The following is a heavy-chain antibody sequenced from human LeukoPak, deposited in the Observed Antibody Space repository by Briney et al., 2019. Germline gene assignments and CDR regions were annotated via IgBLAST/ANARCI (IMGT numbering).Heavy chain of an antibody. Sequence: SETLSLTCAVYGGSFSGYYWSWIRQPPGKGLEWIGSIYYSGSTYYNPSLKSRVTISVDTSKNQFSLKLSSVTAADTAVYYCARDPPRSIAAAGMMDSDYWGQGTLVTVSS. CDR1: GGSFSGYY. V-gene: IGHV4-34*01. J-gene: IGHJ4*02. D-gene: IGHD6-13*01. CDR2: IYYSGST. CDR3: ARDPPRSIAAAGMMDSDY.